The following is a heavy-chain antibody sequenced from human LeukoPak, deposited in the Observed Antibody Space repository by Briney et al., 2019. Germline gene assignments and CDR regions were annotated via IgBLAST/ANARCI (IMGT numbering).Heavy chain of an antibody. CDR2: ISGSGGNT. D-gene: IGHD1-7*01. V-gene: IGHV3-23*01. CDR3: AKRRGLELLYYYYMDV. Sequence: GGSLRLSWAASGFTFSIYAITWVRQAPGKWLEWVSAISGSGGNTYYADSVKGRFTISRDNSKNTLFLQMNSLRAEDTAVYYCAKRRGLELLYYYYMDVWGKGTTVTVSS. J-gene: IGHJ6*03. CDR1: GFTFSIYA.